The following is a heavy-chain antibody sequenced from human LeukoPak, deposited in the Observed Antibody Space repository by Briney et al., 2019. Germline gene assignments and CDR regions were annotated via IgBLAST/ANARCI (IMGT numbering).Heavy chain of an antibody. CDR1: GFTVSGNY. Sequence: GGSLRLSCAAFGFTVSGNYMSWVRQAPGKGLEWVSLIYSGGDTYYADSVKGRFTISRDNSKNTLYLQMDSLRAEDTAVYYCATRYCSSTSCYRGAFDIWGQGTMVTVSS. V-gene: IGHV3-66*02. CDR3: ATRYCSSTSCYRGAFDI. J-gene: IGHJ3*02. D-gene: IGHD2-2*01. CDR2: IYSGGDT.